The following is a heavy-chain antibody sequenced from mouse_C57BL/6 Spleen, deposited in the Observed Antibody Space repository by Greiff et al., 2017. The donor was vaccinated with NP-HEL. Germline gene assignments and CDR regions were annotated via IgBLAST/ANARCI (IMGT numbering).Heavy chain of an antibody. CDR1: GYTFTSYD. Sequence: QVQLKESGPELVKPGASVKLSCKASGYTFTSYDINWVKQRPGQGLEWIGWIYPRDGSTKYNEKFKGKATLTVDTSSSTAYMELHSLTSEDSAVYFCARRGNYYGSGFDYWGQGTTLTVSS. D-gene: IGHD1-1*01. CDR3: ARRGNYYGSGFDY. J-gene: IGHJ2*01. CDR2: IYPRDGST. V-gene: IGHV1-85*01.